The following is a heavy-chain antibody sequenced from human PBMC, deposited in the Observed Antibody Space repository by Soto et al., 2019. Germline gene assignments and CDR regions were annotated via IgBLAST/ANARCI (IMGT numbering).Heavy chain of an antibody. CDR2: INHSGST. J-gene: IGHJ4*02. D-gene: IGHD5-12*01. CDR3: ASKSGYEKGFDY. Sequence: PSETLSLTCAVYGGSFSGYYWSWIRQPPGKGLEWIGEINHSGSTNYNPSLKSRVTISVDTSKNQFSLKLSSVTAADTAVYYCASKSGYEKGFDYWGQGTLVTVS. CDR1: GGSFSGYY. V-gene: IGHV4-34*01.